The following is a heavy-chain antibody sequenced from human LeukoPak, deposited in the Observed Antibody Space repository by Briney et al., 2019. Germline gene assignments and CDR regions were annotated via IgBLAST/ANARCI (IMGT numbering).Heavy chain of an antibody. CDR2: ISWNSGSI. V-gene: IGHV3-9*01. D-gene: IGHD3-22*01. Sequence: GRSLRLSCAASGFTFDDYAMHWVRQAPGKGLEWVSGISWNSGSIGYADSVKGRFTISRDNAKNSLYLQMNSLRAEDTALYHCAKDIGMDYYDSSGYSNYFDYWGQGTLVTVSS. J-gene: IGHJ4*02. CDR1: GFTFDDYA. CDR3: AKDIGMDYYDSSGYSNYFDY.